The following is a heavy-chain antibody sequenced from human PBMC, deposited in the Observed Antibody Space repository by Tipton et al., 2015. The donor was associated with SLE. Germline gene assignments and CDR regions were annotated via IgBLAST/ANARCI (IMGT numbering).Heavy chain of an antibody. D-gene: IGHD3-22*01. CDR3: ARGSAVITSGYYYYYMDV. J-gene: IGHJ6*03. CDR1: GGSISSSSYY. CDR2: IYYSGST. Sequence: LRLSCTVSGGSISSSSYYWGWIRQPPGKGLEWIGNIYYSGSTNYNPSLKSRVTISVDTSKNQFSLKLSSVTAADTAVYYCARGSAVITSGYYYYYMDVWGKGTTVTVSS. V-gene: IGHV4-39*07.